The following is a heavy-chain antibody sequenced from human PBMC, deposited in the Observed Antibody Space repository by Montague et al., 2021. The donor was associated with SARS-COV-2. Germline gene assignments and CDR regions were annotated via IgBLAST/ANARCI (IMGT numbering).Heavy chain of an antibody. J-gene: IGHJ5*02. CDR1: GGSISSGSYY. CDR3: ARMGWLRGWFDP. V-gene: IGHV4-61*02. D-gene: IGHD5-12*01. Sequence: TLSLTCTVSGGSISSGSYYWSWIRQPAGKGLEWIGRIYTSGGTNYNPSLKSRVTISVDTSKNQFSLKLSSVTAADTAVYYCARMGWLRGWFDPWGQGTLVTVSS. CDR2: IYTSGGT.